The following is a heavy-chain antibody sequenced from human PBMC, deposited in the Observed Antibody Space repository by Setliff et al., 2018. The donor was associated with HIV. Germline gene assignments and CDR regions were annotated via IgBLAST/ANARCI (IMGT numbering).Heavy chain of an antibody. CDR2: VNRTGST. CDR3: ARDYYDDSYYRPGIYYYYYMDV. Sequence: PSETLSLTCAVYGGSFRGYYWAWIRQPLGKGLEWIGEVNRTGSTNYNPSLKSRVNISIDTSKNQFSLKLSSVTAADTGVYYCARDYYDDSYYRPGIYYYYYMDVWGKGTTVTVSS. J-gene: IGHJ6*03. V-gene: IGHV4-34*01. CDR1: GGSFRGYY. D-gene: IGHD3-10*01.